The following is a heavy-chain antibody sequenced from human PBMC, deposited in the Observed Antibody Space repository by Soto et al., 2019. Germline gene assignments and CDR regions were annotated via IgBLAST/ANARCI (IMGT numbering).Heavy chain of an antibody. CDR1: GFTFSSYA. CDR2: ISYDGSNK. Sequence: QVQLVESGGGVVQPGRSLRLSCAASGFTFSSYAMHWVRQAPGKGLEWVADISYDGSNKYYADSVKGRFTISRDNSKNTLYLQMNSQKAEDTDVYYCARGGYSGYDFRYWYFDLWGRGTLVTVSS. D-gene: IGHD5-12*01. J-gene: IGHJ2*01. V-gene: IGHV3-30-3*01. CDR3: ARGGYSGYDFRYWYFDL.